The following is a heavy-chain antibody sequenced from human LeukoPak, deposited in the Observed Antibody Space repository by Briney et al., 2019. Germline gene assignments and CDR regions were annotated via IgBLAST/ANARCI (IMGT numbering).Heavy chain of an antibody. CDR3: ARSYGDQRGYFDY. Sequence: GGSLRLSCAASGFAFLGYAMHWVRQAPGKGLEWVAVISYDGSNQYYADSVKGRFTISRDNSENALYLQMNCLRAEDTAVYYCARSYGDQRGYFDYWGQGTLVTVSS. J-gene: IGHJ4*02. CDR2: ISYDGSNQ. V-gene: IGHV3-30-3*01. D-gene: IGHD4-17*01. CDR1: GFAFLGYA.